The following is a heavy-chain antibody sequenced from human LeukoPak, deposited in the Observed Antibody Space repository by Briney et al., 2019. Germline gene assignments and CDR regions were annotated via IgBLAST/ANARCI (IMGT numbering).Heavy chain of an antibody. CDR1: GFAFRNFS. V-gene: IGHV3-23*01. CDR3: AKDQIRTPGIAVAGAGINYYYYYGMDV. D-gene: IGHD6-19*01. Sequence: GGSLRLSCVASGFAFRNFSMKWVRQAPGKGLEWVSAISGSGGSTYYADSVKGRFTISRDNSKNTLYLQMNSLRAEDTAVYYCAKDQIRTPGIAVAGAGINYYYYYGMDVWGQGTTVTVSS. CDR2: ISGSGGST. J-gene: IGHJ6*02.